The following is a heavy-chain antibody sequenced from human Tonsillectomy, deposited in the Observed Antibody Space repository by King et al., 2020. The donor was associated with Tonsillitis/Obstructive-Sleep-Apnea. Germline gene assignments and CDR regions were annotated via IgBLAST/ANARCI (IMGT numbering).Heavy chain of an antibody. CDR2: IYPGDSDT. CDR3: ARHSGTPSGEEPYYSYYYMDV. CDR1: GYRFTSYW. J-gene: IGHJ6*03. Sequence: VQLVESGAEVKKPGESLKISCKGSGYRFTSYWIGWVRQMPGKGLEWMGIIYPGDSDTRYSPSFQGQVTISADKSISTAYLQWSSLKASDTAMYYCARHSGTPSGEEPYYSYYYMDVWGKGTTVTVSS. D-gene: IGHD1-1*01. V-gene: IGHV5-51*01.